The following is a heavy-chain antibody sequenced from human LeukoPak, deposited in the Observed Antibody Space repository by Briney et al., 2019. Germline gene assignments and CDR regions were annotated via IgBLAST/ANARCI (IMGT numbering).Heavy chain of an antibody. V-gene: IGHV3-23*01. J-gene: IGHJ5*02. CDR3: IVFGDSNH. CDR2: IHSSGGT. Sequence: SGGSLRLSCAASGFTFNGYALSWVRQAPGKGLEWVSAIHSSGGTYYADSVKGRFTISRDTSKNTLYLQINSLRVEDTAVYYCIVFGDSNHWGQGTLVTVSS. D-gene: IGHD4-17*01. CDR1: GFTFNGYA.